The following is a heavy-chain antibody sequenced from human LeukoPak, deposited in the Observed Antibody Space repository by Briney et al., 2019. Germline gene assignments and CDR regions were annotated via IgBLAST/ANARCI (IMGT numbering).Heavy chain of an antibody. CDR2: IYYSGST. D-gene: IGHD3-10*01. Sequence: SETLSLTCTVSGGSISSYYWSWIRQPPGKGLEWIGYIYYSGSTNYNPSLKSRVTISVDTSKNQFSLKLSSVTAAGTAVYYCARDTNRGDDYWGQGTLVTVSS. J-gene: IGHJ4*02. CDR3: ARDTNRGDDY. CDR1: GGSISSYY. V-gene: IGHV4-59*12.